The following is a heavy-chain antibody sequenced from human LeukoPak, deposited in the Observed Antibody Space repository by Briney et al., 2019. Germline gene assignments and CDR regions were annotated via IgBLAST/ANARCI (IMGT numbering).Heavy chain of an antibody. Sequence: SETLSLTCAVYGVSFSGYYWSWPRQPPGKGLEWLGEINHSGSTNYHPPLKSRVTISVDTSKNQFSLRLSSVTAADTAVYYCARGGPGPGSSTSCPSVYLDYWGQGTLVTVSS. D-gene: IGHD2-2*01. J-gene: IGHJ4*02. V-gene: IGHV4-34*01. CDR3: ARGGPGPGSSTSCPSVYLDY. CDR1: GVSFSGYY. CDR2: INHSGST.